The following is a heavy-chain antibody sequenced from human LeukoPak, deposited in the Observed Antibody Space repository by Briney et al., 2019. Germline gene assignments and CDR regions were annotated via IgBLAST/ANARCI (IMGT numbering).Heavy chain of an antibody. D-gene: IGHD2-21*01. J-gene: IGHJ4*02. CDR3: ARDLADYSDY. V-gene: IGHV3-11*06. CDR1: GFTFSDHY. CDR2: ISSGSTYT. Sequence: GGSLRLSCEVSGFTFSDHYMSWIRQAPGKRLEWVSYISSGSTYTNYADSVEGRFTISRDNAKNSLYLQMHSLRAEDTAVYYCARDLADYSDYWGQGTLVTVSS.